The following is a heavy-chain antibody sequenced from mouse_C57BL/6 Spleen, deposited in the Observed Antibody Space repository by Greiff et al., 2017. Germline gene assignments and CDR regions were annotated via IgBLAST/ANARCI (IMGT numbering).Heavy chain of an antibody. CDR2: ISDGGSYT. CDR1: GFTFSSYA. J-gene: IGHJ2*01. V-gene: IGHV5-4*01. CDR3: ARDPGGGFDY. Sequence: EVKLVESGGGLVKPGGSLKLSCAASGFTFSSYAMSWVRQTPEKRLEWVATISDGGSYTYYPDNVKGRFTISRDNAKNNLYLQMSHLKSEDTAMYYCARDPGGGFDYWGQGTTLTVSS.